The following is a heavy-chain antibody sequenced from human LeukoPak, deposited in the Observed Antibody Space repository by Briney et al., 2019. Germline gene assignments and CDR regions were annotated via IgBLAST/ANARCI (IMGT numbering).Heavy chain of an antibody. Sequence: PSETLSLTCTVSGGSISSYYWSWIRQPPGKGLEWIGYIFYSGSTNYNPSLKSRVTISVDTSKNQFSLKLRSVTAADTAVYYCARHYPGYPFFDPWGQGTLVTVSS. V-gene: IGHV4-59*08. J-gene: IGHJ5*02. D-gene: IGHD2-15*01. CDR3: ARHYPGYPFFDP. CDR2: IFYSGST. CDR1: GGSISSYY.